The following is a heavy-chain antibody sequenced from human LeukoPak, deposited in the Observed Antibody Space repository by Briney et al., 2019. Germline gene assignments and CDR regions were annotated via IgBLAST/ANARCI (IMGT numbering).Heavy chain of an antibody. CDR1: RFTFSSYW. CDR2: TGNDGSDT. J-gene: IGHJ3*02. V-gene: IGHV3-74*01. CDR3: ARGGYDHAFDI. Sequence: GGSLRLSCAASRFTFSSYWLHWVRQAPGKGLVWVSRTGNDGSDTIYADSVKGRFTISRDNAKSTLYLQMNSLKAEDTAVYYCARGGYDHAFDIWGQGTMVTVSS. D-gene: IGHD2-15*01.